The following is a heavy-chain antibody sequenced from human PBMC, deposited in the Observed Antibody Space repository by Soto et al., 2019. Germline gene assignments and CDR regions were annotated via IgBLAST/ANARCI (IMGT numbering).Heavy chain of an antibody. CDR2: IIPILGIA. CDR3: ARGGVPYDFWSGYFTNWFDP. CDR1: GGTFSSYT. V-gene: IGHV1-69*02. Sequence: GASVEVSCKASGGTFSSYTISWVRQAPGQGLEWMGRIIPILGIANYAQKFQGRVTITADKSTSTAYMELSSLRSEDTAVYYCARGGVPYDFWSGYFTNWFDPWGQVTLVTVSS. D-gene: IGHD3-3*01. J-gene: IGHJ5*02.